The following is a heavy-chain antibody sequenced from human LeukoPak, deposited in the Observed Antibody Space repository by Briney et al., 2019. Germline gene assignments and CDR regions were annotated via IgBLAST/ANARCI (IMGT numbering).Heavy chain of an antibody. V-gene: IGHV1-8*01. J-gene: IGHJ4*02. Sequence: VPSVKVSCKASGYTFTSYDINWVRQATGQGLEWMGWMNPNSGNTGYAQKFQGRVTITRNTSISTAYMEPSSLRSEDTAVYYCARAVRGRGFDDWGQGTLVTVSS. CDR3: ARAVRGRGFDD. D-gene: IGHD3-10*01. CDR1: GYTFTSYD. CDR2: MNPNSGNT.